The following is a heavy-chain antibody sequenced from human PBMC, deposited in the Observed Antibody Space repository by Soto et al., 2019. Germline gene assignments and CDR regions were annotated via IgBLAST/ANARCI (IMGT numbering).Heavy chain of an antibody. Sequence: GGSLRLSCAASGFTFSTYGMHWVRQAPGRGLEWVAVIWYDGSKIYYADSVKGRFTISRDNSKSTLYLQMNSLRAEDTAVYYCARPLEQHQLGFGMDVWGQGSPVTVSS. CDR3: ARPLEQHQLGFGMDV. D-gene: IGHD6-13*01. CDR1: GFTFSTYG. J-gene: IGHJ6*01. V-gene: IGHV3-33*01. CDR2: IWYDGSKI.